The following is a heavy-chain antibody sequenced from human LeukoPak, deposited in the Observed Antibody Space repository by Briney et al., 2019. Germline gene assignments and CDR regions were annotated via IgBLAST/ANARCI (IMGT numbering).Heavy chain of an antibody. CDR2: INTSGGST. J-gene: IGHJ4*02. CDR1: GYTFTSYY. CDR3: AREDSDYGFDY. D-gene: IGHD4/OR15-4a*01. Sequence: GASVKISCKASGYTFTSYYMHWGRQAPGQGLVWMGIINTSGGSTSYAQKFQGRVTMTRDTSTSTVYMELSSLRSEDTAVYYCAREDSDYGFDYWGQGTLVTVSS. V-gene: IGHV1-46*01.